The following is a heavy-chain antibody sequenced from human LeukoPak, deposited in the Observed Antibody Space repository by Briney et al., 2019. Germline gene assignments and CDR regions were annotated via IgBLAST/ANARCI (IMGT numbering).Heavy chain of an antibody. CDR3: ARDATYCAGGSCSRFDP. CDR1: RFTFSSYS. D-gene: IGHD2-15*01. CDR2: ISTSSIYI. Sequence: GGSLRHSCAASRFTFSSYSRNWVRQAPGKGLEWVSSISTSSIYIYYADSVKGRFTISRDNAKNSLYLQMNSLRAEDTALYYCARDATYCAGGSCSRFDPWGQGTLVTVSS. V-gene: IGHV3-21*01. J-gene: IGHJ5*02.